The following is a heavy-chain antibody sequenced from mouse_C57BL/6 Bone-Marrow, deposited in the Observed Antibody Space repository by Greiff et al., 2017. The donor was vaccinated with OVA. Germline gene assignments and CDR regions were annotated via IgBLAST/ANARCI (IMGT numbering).Heavy chain of an antibody. CDR2: IYPRSGNT. J-gene: IGHJ1*03. D-gene: IGHD1-1*01. V-gene: IGHV1-81*01. CDR3: ARGGTVVARNWYCDV. CDR1: GYTFTSYG. Sequence: QVQLQQPGAELVKPGASVKLSCKASGYTFTSYGISWVKQRTGQGLEWIGEIYPRSGNTYYNEKFKGKATLTADKSSSTAYMELRSLTSEDSAVYFCARGGTVVARNWYCDVWGTGTTVTVAS.